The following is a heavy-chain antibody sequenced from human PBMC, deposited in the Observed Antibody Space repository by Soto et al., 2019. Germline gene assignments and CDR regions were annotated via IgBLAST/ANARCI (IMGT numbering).Heavy chain of an antibody. CDR1: DGSVNTGNYY. Sequence: QVQLQESGPGLVKPSETLSLTCSVSDGSVNTGNYYWGWIRQPPGKGLEWIGHIYYIGTTNYNPSLQSRVTISVDTSKNQFSLKVTSVTAADTAVYFCAREEKQLSRYGGDFDYWGQGILVTVSS. J-gene: IGHJ4*02. D-gene: IGHD3-16*01. V-gene: IGHV4-61*01. CDR3: AREEKQLSRYGGDFDY. CDR2: IYYIGTT.